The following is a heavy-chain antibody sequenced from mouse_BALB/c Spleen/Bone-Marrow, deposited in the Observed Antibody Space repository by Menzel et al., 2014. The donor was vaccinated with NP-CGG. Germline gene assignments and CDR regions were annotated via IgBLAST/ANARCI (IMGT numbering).Heavy chain of an antibody. J-gene: IGHJ2*01. CDR2: INPYNDGT. Sequence: EVKLQESGPELVKPGASVKVSRKASGYTFTSYVMHWVKQKPGQGLEWIGYINPYNDGTKYNEKFKGKATLTSDKSSSTAYMELSSLTSEDSAVYYCAKGDNYRYDFDYWGQGTTLTVSS. V-gene: IGHV1-14*01. CDR3: AKGDNYRYDFDY. D-gene: IGHD2-14*01. CDR1: GYTFTSYV.